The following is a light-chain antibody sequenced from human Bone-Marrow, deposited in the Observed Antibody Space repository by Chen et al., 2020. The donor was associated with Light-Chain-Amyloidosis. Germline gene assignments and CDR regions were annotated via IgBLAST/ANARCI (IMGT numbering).Light chain of an antibody. Sequence: QSALPQPASVSGAPGQSSTISGTGTSSDVGGDNHVSWYQQHPDKAPKLMIYEVTIRPSWVPDRFSGSKSDNTASLTISGLQTEDEADYFCSSYTITNTLVFGSGTRVTVL. CDR1: SSDVGGDNH. V-gene: IGLV2-14*01. CDR3: SSYTITNTLV. CDR2: EVT. J-gene: IGLJ1*01.